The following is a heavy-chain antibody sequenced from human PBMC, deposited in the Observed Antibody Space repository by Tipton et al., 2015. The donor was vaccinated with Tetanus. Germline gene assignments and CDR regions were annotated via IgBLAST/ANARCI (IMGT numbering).Heavy chain of an antibody. CDR3: ARRGSDYYDSTAPDY. J-gene: IGHJ4*02. D-gene: IGHD3-22*01. V-gene: IGHV5-10-1*01. CDR2: IDPSDSYT. CDR1: GYSFTSYW. Sequence: LVQSGAEVKKPGESLRISCKGSGYSFTSYWISWVRQMPGKGLEWMGRIDPSDSYTNYSPSFQGHVPISADKSISTAYLQWSSLKASDTAMYYCARRGSDYYDSTAPDYWGQGTLVTVSS.